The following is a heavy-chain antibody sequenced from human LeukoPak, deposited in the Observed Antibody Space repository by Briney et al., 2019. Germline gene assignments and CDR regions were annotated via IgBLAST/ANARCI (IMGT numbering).Heavy chain of an antibody. CDR1: GGSISVSSYY. J-gene: IGHJ6*02. V-gene: IGHV4-39*07. CDR2: IFYNGKT. CDR3: AREQGIAAAGTGIYGMDV. Sequence: PSETLSLTCTASGGSISVSSYYWGWIRQPPGKGLEWIGNIFYNGKTYYNPSLKSRATISVDTSKNQFSLKLSSVAAADTAVYYCAREQGIAAAGTGIYGMDVWGQGTTVTVSS. D-gene: IGHD6-13*01.